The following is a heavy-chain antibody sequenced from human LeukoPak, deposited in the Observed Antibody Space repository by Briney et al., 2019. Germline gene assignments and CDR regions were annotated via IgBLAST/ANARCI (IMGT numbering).Heavy chain of an antibody. CDR3: ARDPYSGNYGDYYYYYMDV. CDR2: ISSSGSTI. D-gene: IGHD1-26*01. V-gene: IGHV3-48*03. Sequence: GGSLRLSCAASGFTFSSYEMNWVRQAPGKGLEWVSYISSSGSTIYYADSVKGRFTISRGNAKSSLYLQMNSLRDEDTAVYYCARDPYSGNYGDYYYYYMDVWGKGTTVTISS. CDR1: GFTFSSYE. J-gene: IGHJ6*03.